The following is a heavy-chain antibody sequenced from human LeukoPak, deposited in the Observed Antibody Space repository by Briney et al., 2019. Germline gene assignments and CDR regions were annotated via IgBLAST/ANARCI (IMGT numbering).Heavy chain of an antibody. CDR1: GFTFSSYG. CDR2: FWYVATSK. V-gene: IGHV3-33*01. CDR3: ARDPSVVTGARRPRHRAFDI. Sequence: SGGSLRLSCEASGFTFSSYGIHWVRQAPGKGQARVTVFWYVATSKSHADSVKGRFTVSRDNSKNTHYLHMNSLRAEDTAVYFCARDPSVVTGARRPRHRAFDIWGQGTMVTVSS. J-gene: IGHJ3*02. D-gene: IGHD4-23*01.